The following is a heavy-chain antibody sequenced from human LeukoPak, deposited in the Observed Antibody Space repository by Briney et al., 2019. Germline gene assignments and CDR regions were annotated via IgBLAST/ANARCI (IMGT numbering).Heavy chain of an antibody. D-gene: IGHD1-26*01. Sequence: PGTLSVTCTGSGGSISRYFLSWIRQPAGKGREWIGRSYNSGSTNYNPSLKSRVTMSVDTSKNQSSLKLSSVTAADTAVYYCATDWAIVGANTSAFDIRGPVTMVTSSS. V-gene: IGHV4-4*07. CDR1: GGSISRYF. J-gene: IGHJ3*02. CDR3: ATDWAIVGANTSAFDI. CDR2: SYNSGST.